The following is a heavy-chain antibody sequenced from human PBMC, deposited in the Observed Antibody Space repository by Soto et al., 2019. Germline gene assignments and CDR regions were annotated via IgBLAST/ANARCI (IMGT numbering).Heavy chain of an antibody. V-gene: IGHV4-4*02. CDR1: GGSFSSGAG. D-gene: IGHD3-22*01. CDR3: AVDSQYGCSSSYCYVS. CDR2: ICHSGNT. J-gene: IGHJ5*02. Sequence: PSGTLSLTCAVSGGSFSSGAGWSWVRQSPGKGLQWIGEICHSGNTRNNPSLKSRVTMSVDKSNNQFSLNLMSVTAADTAVYYCAVDSQYGCSSSYCYVSWGQGTLVTVSS.